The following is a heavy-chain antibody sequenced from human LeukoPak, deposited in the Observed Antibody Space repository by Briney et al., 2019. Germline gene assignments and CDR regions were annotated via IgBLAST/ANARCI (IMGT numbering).Heavy chain of an antibody. V-gene: IGHV3-33*01. CDR3: ARDFAPNAMYYYMDV. CDR2: IWYDGSYT. Sequence: GRSLRLSCAASGFSFRRHGMHWVRQAPGKGLEWVAVIWYDGSYTYYGDSVKGRFTISRDNSENTLSLQMNSLTAEDTAVYYCARDFAPNAMYYYMDVWGKGTTVTVSS. CDR1: GFSFRRHG. D-gene: IGHD2-2*01. J-gene: IGHJ6*03.